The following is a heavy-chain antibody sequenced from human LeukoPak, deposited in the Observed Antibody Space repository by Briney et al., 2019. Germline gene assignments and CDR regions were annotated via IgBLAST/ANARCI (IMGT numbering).Heavy chain of an antibody. D-gene: IGHD6-13*01. V-gene: IGHV3-23*01. CDR3: AKLYTSRWYNDY. CDR2: LSNNGSST. CDR1: GFTFSSYA. Sequence: PGGSLRLSCAASGFTFSSYAMSWVRQAPGKGLEWVSALSNNGSSTSYADSVKGRFTISRDNSKNTLYLQMNSLRAEDTAVYYCAKLYTSRWYNDYWGQGTLVTVSS. J-gene: IGHJ4*02.